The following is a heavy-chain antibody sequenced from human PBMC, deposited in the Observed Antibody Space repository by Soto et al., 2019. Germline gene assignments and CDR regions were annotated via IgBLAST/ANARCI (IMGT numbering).Heavy chain of an antibody. D-gene: IGHD2-15*01. CDR2: IYYSGNT. CDR1: GGSISSYY. J-gene: IGHJ4*02. Sequence: SETLSLTCTVSGGSISSYYWNWIRQPPGKGLEWIGYIYYSGNTNYNPSLKSRVTISVDTSKNQFSLKLRSVTAADTAVYYCARSPLPYCSGGSCYSKAYYFDYWGQGTLVTVSS. CDR3: ARSPLPYCSGGSCYSKAYYFDY. V-gene: IGHV4-59*08.